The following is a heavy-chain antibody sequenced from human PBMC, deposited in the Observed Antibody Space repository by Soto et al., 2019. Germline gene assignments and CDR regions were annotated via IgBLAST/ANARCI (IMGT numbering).Heavy chain of an antibody. CDR3: ARVRYFDWLSPYYYGMDV. D-gene: IGHD3-9*01. CDR2: MNPNSGGT. Sequence: GASVKVSCKASGYTFTSYDINWVRQATGQGLEWMGWMNPNSGGTNYAQKFQGWVTMTRDTSISTAYMELSRLRSDVTAVYYCARVRYFDWLSPYYYGMDVWGQGTTVTVSS. V-gene: IGHV1-2*04. J-gene: IGHJ6*02. CDR1: GYTFTSYD.